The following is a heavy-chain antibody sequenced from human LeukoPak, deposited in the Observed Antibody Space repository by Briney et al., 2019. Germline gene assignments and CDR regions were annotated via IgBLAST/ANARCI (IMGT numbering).Heavy chain of an antibody. CDR2: INHSGST. CDR3: ARRMVRGVIIPRYYFDY. CDR1: GGSFSGYN. Sequence: SETLSLTCAVYGGSFSGYNWSWIRQPPGKGLEWIGEINHSGSTNYNPSLKSRVTISVDTSKNQFSLKLSSVTAADTAVYYCARRMVRGVIIPRYYFDYWGQGTLVTVSS. J-gene: IGHJ4*02. V-gene: IGHV4-34*01. D-gene: IGHD3-10*01.